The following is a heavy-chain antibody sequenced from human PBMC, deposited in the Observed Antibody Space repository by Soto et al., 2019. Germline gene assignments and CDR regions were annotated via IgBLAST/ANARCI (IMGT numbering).Heavy chain of an antibody. CDR3: AHSPAGSYSREYFDY. V-gene: IGHV2-5*01. Sequence: QNTLKESGPTLVKPTQTLTLTCTVSGFSLSTSGVAVGWIRQPPGKAPEWLALIYWNEDKVYSPSLKPRLSITKDMSKNQVVLTMTNMLPVDTATYYCAHSPAGSYSREYFDYWGQGTLVSVSS. D-gene: IGHD1-26*01. J-gene: IGHJ4*02. CDR1: GFSLSTSGVA. CDR2: IYWNEDK.